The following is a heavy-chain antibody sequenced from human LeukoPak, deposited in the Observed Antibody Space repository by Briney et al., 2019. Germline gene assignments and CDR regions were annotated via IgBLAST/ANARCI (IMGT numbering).Heavy chain of an antibody. D-gene: IGHD1-1*01. V-gene: IGHV4-4*07. Sequence: PSETLSLTCTVSGGSISGYYWSWIRQPAGKGLEWIGRIYTSGSTNYNPSLKSRVTMSVDTSNNQFPLKLTSVTAADTAVYYCARKTKGAYDFDYWGQGTLVTVSS. CDR2: IYTSGST. CDR3: ARKTKGAYDFDY. CDR1: GGSISGYY. J-gene: IGHJ4*02.